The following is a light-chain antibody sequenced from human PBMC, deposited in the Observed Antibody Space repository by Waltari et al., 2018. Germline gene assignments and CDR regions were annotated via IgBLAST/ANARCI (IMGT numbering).Light chain of an antibody. CDR2: DTS. J-gene: IGKJ2*01. CDR3: QQRSNWPPYT. V-gene: IGKV3-11*01. CDR1: QSVSSY. Sequence: EIVLTQSPATLSLSPGERATPSYRASQSVSSYLAWYQQKPGQAPRLLIYDTSNRATGIPARFSGSGSGTDFTLTISSLEPEDFAVYYCQQRSNWPPYTFGQGTKLEIK.